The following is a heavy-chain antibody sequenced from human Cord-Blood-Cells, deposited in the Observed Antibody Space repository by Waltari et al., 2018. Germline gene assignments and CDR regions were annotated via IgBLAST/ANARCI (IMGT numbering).Heavy chain of an antibody. J-gene: IGHJ4*02. CDR1: GFTFSSYW. Sequence: EVQLVESGGGLVQPGGSLRLSCAASGFTFSSYWMRWVRKAPGKGLEWVANIKQDGSEKYYVDSVKGRFTISRDNAKNSLYLQMNSLRAEDTAVYYCARDHDYGDYYFDYWDQGTLVTVSS. D-gene: IGHD4-17*01. V-gene: IGHV3-7*01. CDR3: ARDHDYGDYYFDY. CDR2: IKQDGSEK.